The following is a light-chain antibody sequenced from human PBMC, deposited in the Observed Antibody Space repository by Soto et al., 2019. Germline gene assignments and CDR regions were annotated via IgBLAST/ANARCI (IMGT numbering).Light chain of an antibody. CDR3: VLYMGSGPL. Sequence: VVTQEPSFSVSPGGTVTLTCGLSSGSVSTTYYPSWYQQTPGQAPRTLIYGTNIRSFGVPDRFSGSILGNKAALTITAAQADDESDYYCVLYMGSGPLFGGGTKLTVL. CDR1: SGSVSTTYY. V-gene: IGLV8-61*01. J-gene: IGLJ3*02. CDR2: GTN.